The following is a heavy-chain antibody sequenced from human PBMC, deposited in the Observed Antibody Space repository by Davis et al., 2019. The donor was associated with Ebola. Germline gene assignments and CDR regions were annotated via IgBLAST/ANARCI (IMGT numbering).Heavy chain of an antibody. CDR3: ARGYCSSTSCSQTTYYGMDV. CDR1: GFTFSSYA. CDR2: ISYDGSNK. V-gene: IGHV3-30-3*01. D-gene: IGHD2-2*01. Sequence: GESLKISCAASGFTFSSYAMHWVRQAPGKGLEWVAVISYDGSNKYYADSVKGRFTISRDNAKNSLYLQMNSLRAEDTAVYYCARGYCSSTSCSQTTYYGMDVWGQGTTVTVSS. J-gene: IGHJ6*02.